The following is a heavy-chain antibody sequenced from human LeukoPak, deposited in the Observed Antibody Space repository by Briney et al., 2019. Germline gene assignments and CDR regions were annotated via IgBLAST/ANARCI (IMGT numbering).Heavy chain of an antibody. CDR1: GLTFTDYW. D-gene: IGHD6-13*01. J-gene: IGHJ5*02. Sequence: PGGSLRLSCADSGLTFTDYWVNWVRQAPGKGLEWLGNINRDGSQKFYGDSVRGRFTISRDNAKNSAYLEMKSLRGEDTAIYYSSGGSNWRFDPWGQGTLVTISS. CDR3: SGGSNWRFDP. CDR2: INRDGSQK. V-gene: IGHV3-7*04.